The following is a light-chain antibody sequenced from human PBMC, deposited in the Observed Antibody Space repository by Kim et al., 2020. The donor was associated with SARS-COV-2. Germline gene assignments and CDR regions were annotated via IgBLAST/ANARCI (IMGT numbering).Light chain of an antibody. CDR3: TSYTSSSTLPYA. J-gene: IGLJ1*01. CDR1: SSDVGAYNY. V-gene: IGLV2-14*03. Sequence: QSALTQPASVYGSPGQSITISCTGTSSDVGAYNYVSWYQQHPGKAPKLMIYDVSNRPSGVSNRFSGSKSGNTASLTISGLQAEDEADYYCTSYTSSSTLPYAFGTGTKVTVL. CDR2: DVS.